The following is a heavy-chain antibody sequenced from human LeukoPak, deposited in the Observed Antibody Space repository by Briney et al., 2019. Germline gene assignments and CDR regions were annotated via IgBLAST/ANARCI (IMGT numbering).Heavy chain of an antibody. Sequence: GGSLRLSCAASGFTFSSYCMHWVRQAPGKGLVWVSRINSDGSSTSYADSVKGRFTISRDNAKNTLYLQMNSLRAEDTAVYYCARLGSQGGVAALDYWGQGTLVTVSS. D-gene: IGHD6-25*01. J-gene: IGHJ4*02. V-gene: IGHV3-74*01. CDR3: ARLGSQGGVAALDY. CDR2: INSDGSST. CDR1: GFTFSSYC.